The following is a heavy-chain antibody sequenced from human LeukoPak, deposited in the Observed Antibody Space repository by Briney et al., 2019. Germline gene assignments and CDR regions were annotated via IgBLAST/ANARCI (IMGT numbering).Heavy chain of an antibody. Sequence: GASVKVSCKASGYTFTHYGISWVRQAPGQGLEWMGWISASSGNTNYAQKFQGRVSMTTDTSTSTAYMELRSLRSDDTAVYYCATVWRTTHYGMDVWGQGTTVTVSS. CDR3: ATVWRTTHYGMDV. V-gene: IGHV1-18*01. CDR2: ISASSGNT. CDR1: GYTFTHYG. J-gene: IGHJ6*02. D-gene: IGHD3-16*01.